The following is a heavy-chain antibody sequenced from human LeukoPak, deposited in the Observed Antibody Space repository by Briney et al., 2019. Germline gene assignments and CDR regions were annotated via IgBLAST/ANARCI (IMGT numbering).Heavy chain of an antibody. J-gene: IGHJ4*02. CDR1: GFTFSSYW. CDR3: AKYRTTTAPPRNFDY. Sequence: GGSLRLSCAASGFTFSSYWMSWVRQAPGKGLEWVANIKQDGSEKNYMDSVKGRFTISRDNAKNSLYLQMSSLRADDTAIYYCAKYRTTTAPPRNFDYWGQGTLVTVSS. CDR2: IKQDGSEK. V-gene: IGHV3-7*03. D-gene: IGHD1-14*01.